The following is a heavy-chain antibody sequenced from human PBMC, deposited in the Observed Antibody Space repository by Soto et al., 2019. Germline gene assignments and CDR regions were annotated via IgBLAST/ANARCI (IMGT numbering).Heavy chain of an antibody. D-gene: IGHD5-12*01. CDR2: ISAYNGNT. CDR1: GYTFTSYG. CDR3: AREEVDIVATIDYYYGMDV. Sequence: ASVKVSCKASGYTFTSYGISWVRQAPGQGLEWMGWISAYNGNTNYAQKLQGRVTMTTDTSTSTAYMELRSLRSDDTAVYYCAREEVDIVATIDYYYGMDVWGQGTTDTVSS. J-gene: IGHJ6*02. V-gene: IGHV1-18*01.